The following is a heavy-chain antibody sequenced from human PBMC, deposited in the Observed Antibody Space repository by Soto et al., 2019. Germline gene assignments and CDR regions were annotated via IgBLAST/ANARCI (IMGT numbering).Heavy chain of an antibody. V-gene: IGHV1-2*02. D-gene: IGHD3-10*01. CDR1: GYTFTGYY. Sequence: EASVKVSCKASGYTFTGYYMHWVRQAPGQGLEWMGWINPNSGGTNYAQKFQGRVTMTRDTSISTAYMELSRLRSDDTAVYYCARDPIRSGEEDFDYWGQGTLVTVFS. J-gene: IGHJ4*02. CDR2: INPNSGGT. CDR3: ARDPIRSGEEDFDY.